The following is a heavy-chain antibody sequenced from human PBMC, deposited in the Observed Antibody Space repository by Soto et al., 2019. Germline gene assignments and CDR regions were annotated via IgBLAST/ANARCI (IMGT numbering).Heavy chain of an antibody. CDR2: ISGSGGST. V-gene: IGHV3-23*01. CDR1: GFTFSSYA. Sequence: GGSLRLSCAASGFTFSSYAMSWVRQAPGKGLEWVSAISGSGGSTYYADSVKGRFTISRDNSKNTLYLQMNSLTADDTAVYYCAKDTPNIVGATTDAFDIWGQGTMVTVSS. D-gene: IGHD1-26*01. CDR3: AKDTPNIVGATTDAFDI. J-gene: IGHJ3*02.